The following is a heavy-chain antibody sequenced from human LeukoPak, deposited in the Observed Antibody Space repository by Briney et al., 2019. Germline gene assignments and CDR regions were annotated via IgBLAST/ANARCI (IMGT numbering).Heavy chain of an antibody. V-gene: IGHV4-4*02. J-gene: IGHJ4*02. D-gene: IGHD6-13*01. CDR2: IYHSGST. CDR1: GGSISSSNW. CDR3: ARGGFGSSWYIRLGYFDY. Sequence: PSGTLSLTCAVSGGSISSSNWWNWVRQPPGQGLEWIGEIYHSGSTNYNPSLKSRVTISLDKSKNQFSLRLTSVTAADTAVYYCARGGFGSSWYIRLGYFDYWGQGTLVTVSS.